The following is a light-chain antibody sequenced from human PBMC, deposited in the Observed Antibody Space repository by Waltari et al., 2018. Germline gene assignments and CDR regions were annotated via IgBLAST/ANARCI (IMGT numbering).Light chain of an antibody. J-gene: IGKJ1*01. CDR1: QSISIN. V-gene: IGKV3-15*01. Sequence: VMTQSPATLSVSPGESATLSCRASQSISINLAWYQQKPGRAPRLLIYNSSTRGTGVPARFSGRGSGTEFTLTISSLQSEDFAVYYYQQYDNWPPWTFGQGTKVEI. CDR2: NSS. CDR3: QQYDNWPPWT.